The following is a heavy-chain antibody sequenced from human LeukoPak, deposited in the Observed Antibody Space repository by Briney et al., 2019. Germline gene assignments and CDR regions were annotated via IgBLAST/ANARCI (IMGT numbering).Heavy chain of an antibody. Sequence: GGSLSLFCAASGFILSSYAMRWVRHATGKGLEWGSAISGSGSVTYYADPVKGRFTTSRDNSKNTLHLQMTSLRAEDTAVYYGAKGGPADYFYYYMDVWGKGTTVTVSS. J-gene: IGHJ6*03. CDR1: GFILSSYA. CDR2: ISGSGSVT. V-gene: IGHV3-23*01. CDR3: AKGGPADYFYYYMDV.